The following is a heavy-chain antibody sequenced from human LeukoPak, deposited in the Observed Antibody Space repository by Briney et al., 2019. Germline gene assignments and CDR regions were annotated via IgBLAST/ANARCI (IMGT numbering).Heavy chain of an antibody. D-gene: IGHD6-19*01. CDR3: AKDSDIAVAGSDDALDV. Sequence: SGGSLRLSCAASGFTFSNYGMHWVRQTPGKGLEWVALISFDGSIEYHADSVKGRFTISRDNSKNTLFLQMNSLRPEDTAIFYCAKDSDIAVAGSDDALDVWGQGTMVTVSS. CDR2: ISFDGSIE. J-gene: IGHJ3*01. CDR1: GFTFSNYG. V-gene: IGHV3-30*18.